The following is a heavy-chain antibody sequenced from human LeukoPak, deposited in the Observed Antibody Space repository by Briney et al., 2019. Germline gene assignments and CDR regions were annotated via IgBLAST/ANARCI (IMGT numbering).Heavy chain of an antibody. CDR3: ARAYYDISALGQVPGY. CDR2: ISSSSSYI. Sequence: PGGSLRLSCAASGFTFSSYSMNWVRQAPGKGLEWVSSISSSSSYIYYADSVKGRFTISRDNAKNSLYLQMNSLRDEDTALYYCARAYYDISALGQVPGYWGQGTLVTVSS. CDR1: GFTFSSYS. D-gene: IGHD3-22*01. J-gene: IGHJ4*02. V-gene: IGHV3-21*01.